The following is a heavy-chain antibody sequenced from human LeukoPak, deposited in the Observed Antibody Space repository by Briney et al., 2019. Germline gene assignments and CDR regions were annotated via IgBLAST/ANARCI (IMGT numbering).Heavy chain of an antibody. J-gene: IGHJ4*02. D-gene: IGHD3-10*01. CDR3: ARGRPYYYGSGSYYGARQTIDY. V-gene: IGHV4-34*01. CDR1: GGSFSGYY. Sequence: SETLSLTCAGYGGSFSGYYWSWIRQPPGKGLEWIGEINHSGSTNYNPSLKSRVTISVDTSKNQFSLKLSSVAAADTAVYYCARGRPYYYGSGSYYGARQTIDYWGQGTLVTVSS. CDR2: INHSGST.